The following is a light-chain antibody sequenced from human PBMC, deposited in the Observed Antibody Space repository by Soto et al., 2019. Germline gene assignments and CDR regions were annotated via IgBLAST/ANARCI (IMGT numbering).Light chain of an antibody. CDR1: QSIRSY. V-gene: IGKV1-39*01. CDR3: QQSYSTPIT. Sequence: DIQMTQSPSSLSASVGDRVTITCRASQSIRSYLNWYQQKPGKAPKLLIYAASSWQSGFASRFSGSGSGTDVTLTISRLQPEDFATYYGQQSYSTPITFGQGTRLEIK. J-gene: IGKJ5*01. CDR2: AAS.